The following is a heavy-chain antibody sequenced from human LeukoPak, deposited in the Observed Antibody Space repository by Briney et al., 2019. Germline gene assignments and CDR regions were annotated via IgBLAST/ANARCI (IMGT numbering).Heavy chain of an antibody. CDR1: GFTVSSNY. CDR2: IYSGGST. V-gene: IGHV3-53*01. J-gene: IGHJ4*02. CDR3: ARATSYYYDSSGYYHEPFDY. Sequence: PGGSLRLSCAASGFTVSSNYMSWVRQAPGKGLEWVSVIYSGGSTYYADSVKGRFTISRDNSKNTLYLQMNGLRAEDTAVYYCARATSYYYDSSGYYHEPFDYWGQGTLVTVSS. D-gene: IGHD3-22*01.